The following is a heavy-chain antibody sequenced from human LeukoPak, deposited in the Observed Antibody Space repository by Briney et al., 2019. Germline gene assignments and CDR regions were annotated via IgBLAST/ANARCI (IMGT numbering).Heavy chain of an antibody. CDR2: ISGSGGST. J-gene: IGHJ6*03. CDR3: ATAPWLDHYYYYMDV. CDR1: GFTFSSYG. V-gene: IGHV3-23*01. D-gene: IGHD3-9*01. Sequence: PGGSLRLSCAASGFTFSSYGMSWVRQAPGKGLEWVSAISGSGGSTYYADSVKGRFTISRDNSKNTLYLQMNSLRAEDTAVYYCATAPWLDHYYYYMDVWGKGTTVTVSS.